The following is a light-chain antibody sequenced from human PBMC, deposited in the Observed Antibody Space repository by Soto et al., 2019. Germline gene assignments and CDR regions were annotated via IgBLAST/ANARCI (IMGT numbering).Light chain of an antibody. J-gene: IGLJ3*02. V-gene: IGLV1-51*01. CDR3: ATWDSRLNAWV. CDR1: SSNIGENY. Sequence: QSVLTQPPSVSAAPEQTVTISCSGSSSNIGENYVSWYQQLPGTAPKLLIYDNNQRPSGIPDRFSVSKSATSATLGISGPQTGDEADYYCATWDSRLNAWVFGGGTKLTVL. CDR2: DNN.